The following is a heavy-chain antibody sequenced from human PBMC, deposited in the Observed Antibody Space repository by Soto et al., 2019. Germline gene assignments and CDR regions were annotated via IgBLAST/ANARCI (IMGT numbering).Heavy chain of an antibody. V-gene: IGHV4-59*12. CDR3: ARDPPNSSGWFERDYYYCGMDV. CDR1: GGSISSYY. Sequence: SETLSLTCTVSGGSISSYYWSWIRQPPGKGLEWIGYIYYSGSTNYNPSLKSRVTISVDTSKNQFSLKLSSVTAADTAVYYCARDPPNSSGWFERDYYYCGMDVWGKGTKVTVSS. J-gene: IGHJ6*04. CDR2: IYYSGST. D-gene: IGHD6-19*01.